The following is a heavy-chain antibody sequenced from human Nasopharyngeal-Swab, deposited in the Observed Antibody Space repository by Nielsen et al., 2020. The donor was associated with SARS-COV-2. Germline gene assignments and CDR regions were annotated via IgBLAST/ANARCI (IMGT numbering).Heavy chain of an antibody. J-gene: IGHJ4*02. D-gene: IGHD3-10*01. CDR2: ISSSSSYI. CDR1: GFTFNNYN. CDR3: ARAIDSGSSY. V-gene: IGHV3-21*01. Sequence: LSLTCAASGFTFNNYNMNWVRQAPGKGLEWVSSISSSSSYIYYADSVKGRFTISRDNAKNSLYLQMNSLGAEDTAVYYCARAIDSGSSYWGQGTLVTVSS.